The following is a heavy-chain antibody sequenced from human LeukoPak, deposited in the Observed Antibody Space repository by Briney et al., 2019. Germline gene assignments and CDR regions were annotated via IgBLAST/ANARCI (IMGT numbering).Heavy chain of an antibody. J-gene: IGHJ4*02. CDR3: ARDRYSGYDGSRGPFDY. V-gene: IGHV1-69*05. CDR1: GGTFSSYA. Sequence: SVKVSCKASGGTFSSYAISWVRQAPGQGLEWMGGIIPIFGTANYAQKFQGRVTMTTDTSTSTAYMELRSLRSDDTAVYYCARDRYSGYDGSRGPFDYWGQGTLVTVSS. CDR2: IIPIFGTA. D-gene: IGHD5-12*01.